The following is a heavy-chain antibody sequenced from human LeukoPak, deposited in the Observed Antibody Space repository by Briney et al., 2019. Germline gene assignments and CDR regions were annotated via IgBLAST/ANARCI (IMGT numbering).Heavy chain of an antibody. Sequence: GGSLRLSCAASGFTFSSYWMSWVRQAPGKGLEWVANIKQDGSEEYYVDSVKGRFTISRDNAKNSLYLQMNSLRTEDTAVYYCARTGYSSSWPFDYWGQGTLVTVSS. D-gene: IGHD6-13*01. V-gene: IGHV3-7*01. CDR1: GFTFSSYW. CDR3: ARTGYSSSWPFDY. J-gene: IGHJ4*02. CDR2: IKQDGSEE.